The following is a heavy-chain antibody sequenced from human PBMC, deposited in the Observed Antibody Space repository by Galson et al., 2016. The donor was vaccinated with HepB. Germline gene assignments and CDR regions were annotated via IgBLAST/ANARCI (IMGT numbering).Heavy chain of an antibody. J-gene: IGHJ4*02. CDR1: GGTFSSFA. D-gene: IGHD3-10*01. CDR2: IIPMFGTP. CDR3: ASHTRGQNDSGRYGFNY. Sequence: SVKVSCKASGGTFSSFAINWVRQAPGQGLEWMGGIIPMFGTPNHAQKFRGRVTITADESTSTAYMELSSLRSQDTAVYFCASHTRGQNDSGRYGFNYWGQGTLVTVSS. V-gene: IGHV1-69*13.